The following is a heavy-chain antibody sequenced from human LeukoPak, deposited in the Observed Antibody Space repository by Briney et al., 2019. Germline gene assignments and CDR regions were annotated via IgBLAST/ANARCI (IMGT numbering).Heavy chain of an antibody. CDR1: GGSISSSSYY. J-gene: IGHJ3*02. D-gene: IGHD2-15*01. V-gene: IGHV4-39*01. Sequence: SETLSLTCTVSGGSISSSSYYWGWIRQPPGKGLEWIGSIYYSGSTYYNPSLKSRVTISVDTSKNQFSLKLSSVTAADTAVYYCARHLRVPSLGYCSGGSCPSGIDAFDIWGQGTMVTVSS. CDR3: ARHLRVPSLGYCSGGSCPSGIDAFDI. CDR2: IYYSGST.